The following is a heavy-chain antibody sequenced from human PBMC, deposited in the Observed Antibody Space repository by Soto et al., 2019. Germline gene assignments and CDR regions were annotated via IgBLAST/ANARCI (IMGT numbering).Heavy chain of an antibody. J-gene: IGHJ4*02. CDR1: GFTFSAYS. CDR2: ISSRTNSI. V-gene: IGHV3-48*01. Sequence: EVQLVESGGGLVQPGGSLRLSCAASGFTFSAYSMNWVRWATGRGLEWVSYISSRTNSIYYADSVQGRFSISRDDAKNSLSLQMSSLRADDTAVYYCVSDQRIALAADIYFDSWGQGPLVTVS. CDR3: VSDQRIALAADIYFDS. D-gene: IGHD6-19*01.